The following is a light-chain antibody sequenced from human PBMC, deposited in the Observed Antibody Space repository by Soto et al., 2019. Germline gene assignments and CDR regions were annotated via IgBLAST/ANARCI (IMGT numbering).Light chain of an antibody. J-gene: IGLJ2*01. Sequence: QSVLTQPPSVSGAPGQRVTISCTGSSSNIGAGYDAHWYQQLPGTAPKLLIYGNSNRPSGVPDRFSGSKSGTSASLAITGLQPEDEADYYCQSYDSSLSVVFGGGTKLTVL. CDR3: QSYDSSLSVV. CDR2: GNS. CDR1: SSNIGAGYD. V-gene: IGLV1-40*01.